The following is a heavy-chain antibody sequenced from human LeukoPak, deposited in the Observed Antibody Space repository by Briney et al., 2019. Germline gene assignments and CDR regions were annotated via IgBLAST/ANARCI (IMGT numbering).Heavy chain of an antibody. D-gene: IGHD6-13*01. CDR1: SFTFSSYW. Sequence: GGSLRLSCAASSFTFSSYWMHWVRQAPGKGLEWVSRIEYDGSSTKYAASVKGRFTISRDNAKNSLYLQMNSLRAEDTAVYYCARDSSSWPPETYGMDVWGQGTTVTVSS. J-gene: IGHJ6*02. V-gene: IGHV3-74*01. CDR3: ARDSSSWPPETYGMDV. CDR2: IEYDGSST.